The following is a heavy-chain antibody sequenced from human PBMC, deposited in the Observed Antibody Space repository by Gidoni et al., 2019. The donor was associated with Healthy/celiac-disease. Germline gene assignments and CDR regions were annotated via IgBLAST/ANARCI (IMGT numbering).Heavy chain of an antibody. J-gene: IGHJ4*02. D-gene: IGHD6-13*01. V-gene: IGHV3-48*01. CDR3: ARDRGSSSWYHVAFDY. CDR2: ISSSSSTI. Sequence: EVQLVESGGGLVQPGGSLRLSCAASGFTFSSYSMNWVRQAPGKGLEWVSYISSSSSTIYYADSVKGRFTISRDNAKNSLYLQMNSLRAEDTAVYYCARDRGSSSWYHVAFDYWGQGTLVTVSS. CDR1: GFTFSSYS.